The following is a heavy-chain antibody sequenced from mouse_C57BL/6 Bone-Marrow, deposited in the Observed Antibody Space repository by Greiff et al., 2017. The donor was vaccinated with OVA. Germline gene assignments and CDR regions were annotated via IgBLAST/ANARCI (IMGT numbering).Heavy chain of an antibody. D-gene: IGHD1-1*02. V-gene: IGHV1-74*01. J-gene: IGHJ4*01. Sequence: QVQLQQPGAELVKPGASVKVSCKASGYTFTSYWMHWVKQRPGQGLEWIGRIHPSDSDTNYNQKFKGKATLTVDKSSSTAYMQLSSLTSEDSAVYYCASLYGRDRAMDYWGQGTSVTVSS. CDR3: ASLYGRDRAMDY. CDR1: GYTFTSYW. CDR2: IHPSDSDT.